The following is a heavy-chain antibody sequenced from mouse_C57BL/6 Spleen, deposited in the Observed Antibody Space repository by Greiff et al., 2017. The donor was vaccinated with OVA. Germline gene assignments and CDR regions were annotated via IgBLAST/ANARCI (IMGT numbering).Heavy chain of an antibody. CDR1: GFNITDYY. CDR2: IDPEDGET. V-gene: IGHV14-2*01. J-gene: IGHJ3*01. CDR3: ARDSDGPCAY. Sequence: EVKLVESGAELVKPGASVKLSCTASGFNITDYYMHWVKQRTEQGLEWIGRIDPEDGETKYAPKFQGKATITADTSSNTAYLQLSSLTSEDTAVYYCARDSDGPCAYWGQGTLVTVSA. D-gene: IGHD2-3*01.